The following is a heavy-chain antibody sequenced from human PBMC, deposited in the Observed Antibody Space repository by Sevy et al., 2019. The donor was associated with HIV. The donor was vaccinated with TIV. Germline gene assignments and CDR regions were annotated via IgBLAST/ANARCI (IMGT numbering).Heavy chain of an antibody. Sequence: GGSLRLSCAASGFTFDDYAMHWVRQAPGKGLEWVSGISWNSGSIGYADSVKGRFTISRDNAKNSLYLQMNSLRAEDMALYYCAKERVWFGELGASDAFDIWGQGTMVTVSS. V-gene: IGHV3-9*03. J-gene: IGHJ3*02. CDR1: GFTFDDYA. D-gene: IGHD3-10*01. CDR2: ISWNSGSI. CDR3: AKERVWFGELGASDAFDI.